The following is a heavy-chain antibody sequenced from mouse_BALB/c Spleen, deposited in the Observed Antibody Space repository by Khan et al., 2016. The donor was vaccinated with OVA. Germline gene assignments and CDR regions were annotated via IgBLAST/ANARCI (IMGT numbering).Heavy chain of an antibody. J-gene: IGHJ1*01. D-gene: IGHD1-1*01. Sequence: EVQLQESGPGLVKPPQTVSLTCTVTGISITSGNYRWSWIRQFPGNKLEWIGNIYYSGTVTYNPSLTSRTTITRDTSKNQFFLEMNSLTTEDTATYYGARDCGSLYWYFDVWGEGTTVTVSS. V-gene: IGHV3-5*02. CDR2: IYYSGTV. CDR1: GISITSGNYR. CDR3: ARDCGSLYWYFDV.